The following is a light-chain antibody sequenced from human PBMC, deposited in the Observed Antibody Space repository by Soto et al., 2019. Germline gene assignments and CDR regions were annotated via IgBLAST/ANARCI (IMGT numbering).Light chain of an antibody. CDR1: QSLSSSY. CDR2: GTS. V-gene: IGKV3-20*01. J-gene: IGKJ1*01. Sequence: ERVMTQSPATLSLSPGERATLSCRASQSLSSSYLAWYQQKPGQAPRLLIYGTSIRATGIPDRFSGSGSGTDFTLTITRLEPEDFAVYYCQRFGTSPPWTFGQGTKVDIK. CDR3: QRFGTSPPWT.